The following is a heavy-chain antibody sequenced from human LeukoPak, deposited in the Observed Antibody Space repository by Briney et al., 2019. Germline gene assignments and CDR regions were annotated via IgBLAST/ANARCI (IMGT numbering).Heavy chain of an antibody. V-gene: IGHV3-15*07. CDR1: GFTFSSYW. CDR3: TTDSSGWYEDGYYFDY. Sequence: KSGGSLRLSCAASGFTFSSYWMNWVRQAPGKGLEWVGRIKSKTDGGTTDYAAPVKGRFTISRDDSKNTLYLQMNSLKTEDTAVYYCTTDSSGWYEDGYYFDYWGQGTLVTVSS. J-gene: IGHJ4*02. CDR2: IKSKTDGGTT. D-gene: IGHD6-19*01.